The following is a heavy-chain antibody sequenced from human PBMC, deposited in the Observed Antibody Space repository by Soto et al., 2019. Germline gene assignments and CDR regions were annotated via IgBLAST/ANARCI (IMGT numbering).Heavy chain of an antibody. CDR1: GGTFSSYA. Sequence: GASVKVSCKASGGTFSSYAISWVRQAPGQGLEWMGGIIPIFGTANYARKFQGRVTITADESTSTAYMELSSLRSEDTAVYYCARDRTGWVVAATDFDYWGQGTLVTVSS. J-gene: IGHJ4*02. CDR3: ARDRTGWVVAATDFDY. CDR2: IIPIFGTA. D-gene: IGHD2-15*01. V-gene: IGHV1-69*13.